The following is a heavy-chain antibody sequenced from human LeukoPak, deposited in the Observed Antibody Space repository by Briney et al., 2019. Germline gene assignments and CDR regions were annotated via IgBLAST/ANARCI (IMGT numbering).Heavy chain of an antibody. CDR1: GFTFISFG. V-gene: IGHV3-48*04. CDR2: ISSSGSTI. J-gene: IGHJ6*04. CDR3: AELGITMIGGV. Sequence: PGGSLRLSCAASGFTFISFGRHWVRQAPGRGREGVSYISSSGSTIYYADSVKGRFTISRDNAKNSLYLQMNSLRAEDTAVYYCAELGITMIGGVWGKGTTVTISS. D-gene: IGHD3-10*02.